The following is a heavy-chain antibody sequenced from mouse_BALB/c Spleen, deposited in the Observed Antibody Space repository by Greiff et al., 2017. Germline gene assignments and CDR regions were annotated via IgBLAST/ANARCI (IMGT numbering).Heavy chain of an antibody. D-gene: IGHD2-3*01. CDR1: GFTFSSFG. CDR3: ARDDGYYLDD. J-gene: IGHJ2*01. CDR2: ISSGRSTI. V-gene: IGHV5-17*02. Sequence: DVKLVESGGGLVQPGGSRKLSCAASGFTFSSFGMHWVRQAPEKGLEWVAYISSGRSTIYYADTVKGRFTISRDNPKNTLFLQMTSLRSEDTAMYYCARDDGYYLDDWGQGTTLTVSS.